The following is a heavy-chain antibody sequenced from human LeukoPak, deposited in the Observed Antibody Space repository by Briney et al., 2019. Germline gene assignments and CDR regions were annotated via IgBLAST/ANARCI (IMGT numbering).Heavy chain of an antibody. CDR2: ISSSSSYI. V-gene: IGHV3-21*01. D-gene: IGHD1-26*01. J-gene: IGHJ3*02. CDR3: ARVGYTGSPFTFDI. Sequence: GGSLRLSCAASGFTLSSYSMNWVRQAPGKGLEWVSSISSSSSYIYYADSVKGRFTISTDNAKNSLYLQMNSLRAEDTAVYYCARVGYTGSPFTFDIWGQGTMVTVSS. CDR1: GFTLSSYS.